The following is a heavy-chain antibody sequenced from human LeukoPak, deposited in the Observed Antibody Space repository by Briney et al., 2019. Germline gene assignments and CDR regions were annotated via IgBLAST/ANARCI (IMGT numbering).Heavy chain of an antibody. D-gene: IGHD3-10*01. J-gene: IGHJ3*02. Sequence: GGSLRLSCAASGFTLSSYAMSWVRHAPQKGLEWVSAISGSGGSTYYADSVKGRFTISRDNSKNTLYLQMNSLRAEDTAVYYCAKAGPRGSGSYSPRGKDAFDIWGQGTMVTVSS. CDR3: AKAGPRGSGSYSPRGKDAFDI. CDR2: ISGSGGST. CDR1: GFTLSSYA. V-gene: IGHV3-23*01.